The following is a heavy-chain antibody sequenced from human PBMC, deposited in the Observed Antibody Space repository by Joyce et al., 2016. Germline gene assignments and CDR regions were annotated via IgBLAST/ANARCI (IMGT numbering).Heavy chain of an antibody. CDR3: ARGEAVTGYMDV. D-gene: IGHD6-19*01. J-gene: IGHJ6*03. CDR1: GYSFTSYW. CDR2: IYPGSFYT. V-gene: IGHV5-51*01. Sequence: EVQLVQSGAEVKKHGESLKISCKGSGYSFTSYWIGCVRQMPGKGLEWMWFIYPGSFYTRYSPSFQGQVTITADKSISTAYLLWSSLKASDTAMYYCARGEAVTGYMDVWGKGTTVTVSS.